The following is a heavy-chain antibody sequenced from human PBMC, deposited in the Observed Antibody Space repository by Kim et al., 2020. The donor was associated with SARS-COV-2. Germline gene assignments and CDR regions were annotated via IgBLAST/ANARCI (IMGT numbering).Heavy chain of an antibody. Sequence: SETLSLTCTVSGGSIRSYYWSWIRQPPGKGLEWIGYIYYSGSTNYNPSLKSRVTISVDTSKNQFSLKLRSVIAADTAVYYCAREFSIGSGAAAGSFDYWGQGTLVTVSS. CDR2: IYYSGST. J-gene: IGHJ4*02. CDR1: GGSIRSYY. CDR3: AREFSIGSGAAAGSFDY. V-gene: IGHV4-59*01. D-gene: IGHD6-13*01.